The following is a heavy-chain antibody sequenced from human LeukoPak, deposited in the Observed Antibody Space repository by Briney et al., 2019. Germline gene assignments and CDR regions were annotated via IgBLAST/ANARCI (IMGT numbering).Heavy chain of an antibody. Sequence: GGSLRLSCAASGFTFDSYSIHWVRQAPGKGLEWVAVISHDGSTTYSADSVKGRFTISRDNSKNTLYLQMNSLRAEDTALYYCVRERWLRSFESWGQGTLVTVSS. CDR1: GFTFDSYS. V-gene: IGHV3-30*04. CDR3: VRERWLRSFES. J-gene: IGHJ4*02. CDR2: ISHDGSTT. D-gene: IGHD5-12*01.